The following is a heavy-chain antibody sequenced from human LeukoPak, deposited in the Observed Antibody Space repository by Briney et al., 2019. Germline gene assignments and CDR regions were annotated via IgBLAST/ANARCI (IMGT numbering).Heavy chain of an antibody. CDR2: IIPIFGTA. V-gene: IGHV1-69*05. J-gene: IGHJ4*02. CDR3: ATWPLRFLEYDYFDY. D-gene: IGHD3-3*01. Sequence: SVKVSCKASGGTFSSYAISWVRQAPGQALEWMGGIIPIFGTANYAQKFQGRVTITTDESTSTAYMELSSLRSEDTAVYYCATWPLRFLEYDYFDYWGQGTLVTVSS. CDR1: GGTFSSYA.